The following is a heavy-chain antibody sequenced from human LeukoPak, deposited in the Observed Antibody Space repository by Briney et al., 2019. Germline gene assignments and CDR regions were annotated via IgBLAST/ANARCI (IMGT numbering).Heavy chain of an antibody. CDR1: GGSISSGDYY. D-gene: IGHD6-19*01. Sequence: SETLSLTFIVSGGSISSGDYYWSWIRQPPGKGLEWIGYIYYSGSTYYNPSLKSRVTISVDTSKNQFSLKLSSVTAADTAVYYCARGGGGWYENDAFDIWGQGTMVTVSS. CDR3: ARGGGGWYENDAFDI. J-gene: IGHJ3*02. CDR2: IYYSGST. V-gene: IGHV4-30-4*02.